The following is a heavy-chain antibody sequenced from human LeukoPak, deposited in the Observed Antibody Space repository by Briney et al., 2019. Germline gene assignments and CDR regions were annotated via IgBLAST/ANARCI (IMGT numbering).Heavy chain of an antibody. CDR3: AKAPVTSCRGAFCYPFDY. J-gene: IGHJ4*01. CDR2: SSSSDDGK. Sequence: GGSLRLSCTASGLSLNNYAMSWVRQVPGKGLEWVSASSSSDDGKWYAESVRGRFSISRDTSKNTVYLQMNSLRVEDAGVYYCAKAPVTSCRGAFCYPFDYWGHGTLVTVSS. D-gene: IGHD2-21*01. V-gene: IGHV3-23*01. CDR1: GLSLNNYA.